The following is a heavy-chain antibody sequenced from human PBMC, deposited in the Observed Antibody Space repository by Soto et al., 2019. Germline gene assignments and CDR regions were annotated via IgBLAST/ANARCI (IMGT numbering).Heavy chain of an antibody. CDR1: GFTFTSSA. J-gene: IGHJ4*02. Sequence: ASVKVSCKASGFTFTSSAMQWVRQARGQRLEWIGWIVVGSGNTNYAQKFQERVTITRDMSTSTAYMELSSLRSEDTAVYYCAAVSIFGVDLNSNWGQGTLVTVSS. CDR3: AAVSIFGVDLNSN. D-gene: IGHD3-3*01. V-gene: IGHV1-58*02. CDR2: IVVGSGNT.